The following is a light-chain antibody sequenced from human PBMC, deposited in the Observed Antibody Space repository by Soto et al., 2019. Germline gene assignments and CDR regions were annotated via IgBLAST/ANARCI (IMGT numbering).Light chain of an antibody. CDR1: QSISSW. CDR3: QQYNSYSPYT. V-gene: IGKV1-5*01. J-gene: IGKJ2*01. CDR2: DAS. Sequence: DIQMTQSPSTLSASVGDRVTITCRASQSISSWLAWYQQKPGKAPKLLIYDASSLESGVPSRFSGSGSGTEFTLTISSLQPDDFATDYCQQYNSYSPYTFGLRTKLEIK.